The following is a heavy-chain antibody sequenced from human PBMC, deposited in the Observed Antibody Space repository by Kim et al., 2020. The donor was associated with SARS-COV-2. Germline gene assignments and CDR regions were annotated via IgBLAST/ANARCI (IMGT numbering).Heavy chain of an antibody. J-gene: IGHJ6*02. Sequence: SETLSLTCSVSGASVSQAYWSWSRQPPGKGLQWIGSVLSGGSTDYNPSPRSRLTIPLDISKNEFSLKLSSLTAADTTTYYCARGRVPYVWGQGTTVTVS. CDR1: GASVSQAY. CDR3: ARGRVPYV. V-gene: IGHV4-59*02. CDR2: VLSGGST.